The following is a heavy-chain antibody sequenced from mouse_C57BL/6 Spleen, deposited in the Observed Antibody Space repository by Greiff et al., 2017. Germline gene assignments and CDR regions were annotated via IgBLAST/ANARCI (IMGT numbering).Heavy chain of an antibody. D-gene: IGHD2-5*01. V-gene: IGHV5-9*01. Sequence: EVQVVESGGGLVKPGGSLKLSCAASGFTFSSYTMSWVRQTPETRLEWVATISGGGGHTYSPDSVKGRFTISRDNAKNTLYLQMSSLRSEDTALYYCARLEAYYSNYFDYWGQGTTLTVSS. CDR1: GFTFSSYT. CDR2: ISGGGGHT. J-gene: IGHJ2*01. CDR3: ARLEAYYSNYFDY.